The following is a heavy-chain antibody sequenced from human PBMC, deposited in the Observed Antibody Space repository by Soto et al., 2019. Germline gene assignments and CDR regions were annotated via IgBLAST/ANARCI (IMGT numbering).Heavy chain of an antibody. CDR1: GFSFSNNG. CDR2: ILHDGSNK. D-gene: IGHD2-2*01. CDR3: ASWAGDCSSSTCYDLFDY. Sequence: GFSFSNNGMHWVRQAPGKGLERVAVILHDGSNKYYADSVKGRFTISRDNTKNTLYLQMNSLRTEETAVYYCASWAGDCSSSTCYDLFDYWGQGTLVTVSS. V-gene: IGHV3-30*03. J-gene: IGHJ4*02.